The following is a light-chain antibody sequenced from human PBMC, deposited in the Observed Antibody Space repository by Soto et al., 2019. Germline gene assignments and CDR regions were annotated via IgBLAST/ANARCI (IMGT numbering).Light chain of an antibody. CDR2: DVS. CDR3: GSYTSSITVV. CDR1: SSDVGGYNY. J-gene: IGLJ2*01. V-gene: IGLV2-14*03. Sequence: QSALTQPASVSGSPGQSITISSTGTSSDVGGYNYVSWYQQHPGKAPKLMIYDVSNRPSGVSNRFSGSKSGNTASLTISGLQAEDEADYYCGSYTSSITVVFGGGTKLTVL.